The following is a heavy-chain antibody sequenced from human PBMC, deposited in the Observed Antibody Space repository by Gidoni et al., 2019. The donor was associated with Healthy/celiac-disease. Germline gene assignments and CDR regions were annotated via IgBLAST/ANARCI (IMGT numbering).Heavy chain of an antibody. V-gene: IGHV4-39*01. Sequence: QLQLQESGPGLVQPSETLSLTCTVSGCSIRSSRYYWGWIRQPPRKGLEWIGSIYYSGSTYYNPSLKSRVTRSVDTSKNQFSLKLSSVTAADTAVYYCARHPTYYDILTGYYKIMGVDYWGQGTLVTVSS. D-gene: IGHD3-9*01. J-gene: IGHJ4*02. CDR1: GCSIRSSRYY. CDR3: ARHPTYYDILTGYYKIMGVDY. CDR2: IYYSGST.